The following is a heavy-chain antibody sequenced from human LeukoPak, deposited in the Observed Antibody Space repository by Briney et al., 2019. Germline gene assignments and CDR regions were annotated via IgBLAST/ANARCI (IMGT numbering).Heavy chain of an antibody. CDR3: ARHKRLIVATIGVGFDY. V-gene: IGHV4-39*01. Sequence: SETLSLTCTVSGGSISSSSYYWGWIRQPPGKGLEWIGSIYYSGSTYYNPSLKSRVTISVDTSKNQFSLKLSSVTAADTAVYYCARHKRLIVATIGVGFDYWGQGTLVTVSS. J-gene: IGHJ4*02. CDR1: GGSISSSSYY. D-gene: IGHD5-12*01. CDR2: IYYSGST.